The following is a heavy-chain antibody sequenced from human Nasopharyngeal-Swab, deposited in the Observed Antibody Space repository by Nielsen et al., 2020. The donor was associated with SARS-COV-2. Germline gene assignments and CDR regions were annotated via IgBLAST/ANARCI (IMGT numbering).Heavy chain of an antibody. CDR3: ARIDYTTDWYRHYYHMDV. CDR2: IYPGDSDT. D-gene: IGHD6-19*01. V-gene: IGHV5-51*01. J-gene: IGHJ6*03. Sequence: VRQMPGKGLEAMGIIYPGDSDTRYSPSFQGQVTISADRSISTAYLQWSSLKAADTAIYFCARIDYTTDWYRHYYHMDVWGKGTTVTVSS.